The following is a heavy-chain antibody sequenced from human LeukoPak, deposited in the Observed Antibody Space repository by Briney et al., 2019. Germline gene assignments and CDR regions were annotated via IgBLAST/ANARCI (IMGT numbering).Heavy chain of an antibody. Sequence: GRSLRLSCAGSGFTFDDYAMHWVRQTPGKGLEWVSGISWNSGNIAYADFVGGRFAISRDNAKNSLSLQMNSLSDEDTAVYYCAKDAYGGATFFYYMDVWGKGTTVTVSS. CDR2: ISWNSGNI. CDR3: AKDAYGGATFFYYMDV. D-gene: IGHD2/OR15-2a*01. V-gene: IGHV3-9*01. J-gene: IGHJ6*03. CDR1: GFTFDDYA.